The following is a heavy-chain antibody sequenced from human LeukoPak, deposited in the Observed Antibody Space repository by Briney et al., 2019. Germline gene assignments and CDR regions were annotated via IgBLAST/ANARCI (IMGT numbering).Heavy chain of an antibody. CDR3: ARVLRGSWYVDY. CDR2: IYYSGST. CDR1: GGSISSYY. D-gene: IGHD6-13*01. J-gene: IGHJ4*02. V-gene: IGHV4-59*12. Sequence: SGTLSLTCTVSGGSISSYYWSWIRQPPGKRLEWIGYIYYSGSTNYNPSLKSRVTISVDTSKNQFSLKLSSVTAADTAVYYCARVLRGSWYVDYWGQGTLVTVSS.